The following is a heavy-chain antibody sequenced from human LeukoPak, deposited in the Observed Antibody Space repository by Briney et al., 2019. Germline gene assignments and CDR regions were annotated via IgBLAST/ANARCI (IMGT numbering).Heavy chain of an antibody. CDR1: GFTFGDHA. D-gene: IGHD5-18*01. CDR2: IRSKAYRGTT. J-gene: IGHJ6*02. CDR3: ARGPIQLWIHNAMDV. Sequence: QPGGSLRLSCTGSGFTFGDHAMSWVRQAPGKGLEWVGFIRSKAYRGTTEYAASVKGRFTISRDDSASIAYLQMNSLRTEDTAVYYCARGPIQLWIHNAMDVWGQGTTVTVSS. V-gene: IGHV3-49*04.